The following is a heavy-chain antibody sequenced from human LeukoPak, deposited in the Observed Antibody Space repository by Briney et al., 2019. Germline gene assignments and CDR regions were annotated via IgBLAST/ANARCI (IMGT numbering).Heavy chain of an antibody. CDR1: GFTFSDYY. J-gene: IGHJ4*02. CDR3: ARYDYNNYVGYYDH. D-gene: IGHD4-11*01. CDR2: ISSSGTTI. Sequence: GGSLRLSCAASGFTFSDYYMSWIRQAPGKGLEWVSYISSSGTTIYNADSVKGRFTISRDNAKNSLYLQMNSLRAEDTALYYCARYDYNNYVGYYDHWGQGTLVTVSS. V-gene: IGHV3-11*01.